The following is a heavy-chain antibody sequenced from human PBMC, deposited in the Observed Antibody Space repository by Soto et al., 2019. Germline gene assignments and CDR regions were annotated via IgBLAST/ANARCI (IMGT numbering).Heavy chain of an antibody. CDR1: GFIFSDYG. CDR3: ARDAIVALGFMDV. Sequence: QVQLVESGGGVVQPGRSLRLSCVVSGFIFSDYGMHWVRQAPGKGLEWVAVIWYDGSKTYYADSVKGRFTISRDNSKNTLYLEMNNLRAEDTAVYFCARDAIVALGFMDVWGKGTTVTVSS. J-gene: IGHJ6*03. D-gene: IGHD2-2*01. V-gene: IGHV3-33*01. CDR2: IWYDGSKT.